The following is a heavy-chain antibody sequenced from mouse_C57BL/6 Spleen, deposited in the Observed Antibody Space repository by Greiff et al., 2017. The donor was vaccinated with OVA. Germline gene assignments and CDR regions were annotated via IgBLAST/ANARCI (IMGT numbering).Heavy chain of an antibody. D-gene: IGHD1-1*01. CDR1: GFNIKDYY. V-gene: IGHV14-2*01. Sequence: VHVKQSGAELVKPGASVKLSCTASGFNIKDYYMHWVKQRTEQGLEWIGRIDPEDGETKYAPKFQGKATITADTSSNTAYLQLSSLTSEDTAVYYCANYYGSSLYWYFDVWGTGTTVTVSS. J-gene: IGHJ1*03. CDR3: ANYYGSSLYWYFDV. CDR2: IDPEDGET.